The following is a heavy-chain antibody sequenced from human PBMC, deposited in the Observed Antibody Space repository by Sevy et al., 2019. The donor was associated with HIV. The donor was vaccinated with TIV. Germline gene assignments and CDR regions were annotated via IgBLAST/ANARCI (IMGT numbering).Heavy chain of an antibody. Sequence: GGSLRLSCAASGFTFSSYGMHWVRQAPGKGLEWVAVIWNDRSNKHYADSVKGRFTISRDNSKNTLYLQMNSLRADDTAVYYCASLPNNYYDSSGYSGNDAFDFWGQGTMVTVSS. CDR3: ASLPNNYYDSSGYSGNDAFDF. CDR2: IWNDRSNK. D-gene: IGHD3-22*01. V-gene: IGHV3-33*01. J-gene: IGHJ3*01. CDR1: GFTFSSYG.